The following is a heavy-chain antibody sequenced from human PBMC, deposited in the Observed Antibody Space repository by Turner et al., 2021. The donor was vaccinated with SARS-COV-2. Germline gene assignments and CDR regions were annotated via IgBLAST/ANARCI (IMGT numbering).Heavy chain of an antibody. CDR3: ARGPVYGDYDSSYDYYGMDV. V-gene: IGHV3-30-3*01. D-gene: IGHD4-17*01. Sequence: QVQLVESGGGVVQTGRALRPSCAASGFSFRSYAMHWVRQAPGKGLECVAVISYDGSNKYYADSVKVRFTISRDNSKNTLYLQMNSLRAEDTSVYYCARGPVYGDYDSSYDYYGMDVWGQGTTVTVSS. CDR1: GFSFRSYA. J-gene: IGHJ6*02. CDR2: ISYDGSNK.